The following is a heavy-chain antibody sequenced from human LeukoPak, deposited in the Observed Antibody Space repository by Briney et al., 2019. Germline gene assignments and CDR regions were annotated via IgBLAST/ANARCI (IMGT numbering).Heavy chain of an antibody. CDR2: LYPNSGVT. CDR1: GYTFTDYF. J-gene: IGHJ4*02. V-gene: IGHV1-2*06. Sequence: GASVKVSCKASGYTFTDYFIHWVRQAPGQGLEWMGRLYPNSGVTKYAQKFQGGVTMTRDTSISTVYMELSSLRSEDTAVYYCASIDEQWLVLDYWGQGTLVTVSS. CDR3: ASIDEQWLVLDY. D-gene: IGHD6-19*01.